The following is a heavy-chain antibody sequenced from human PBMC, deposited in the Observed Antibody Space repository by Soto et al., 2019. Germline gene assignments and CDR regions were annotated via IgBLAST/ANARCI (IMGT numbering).Heavy chain of an antibody. J-gene: IGHJ5*02. D-gene: IGHD6-13*01. CDR1: VGSISSSSYY. CDR2: IYYSGST. CDR3: ARGIATTAKIRYPFDP. V-gene: IGHV4-39*01. Sequence: SETLSLTCTVSVGSISSSSYYWGWIRQPPGKGLEWIGSIYYSGSTYYNPSVKSRVTISVDTSKKQISLKLSSVTAADTAVYYCARGIATTAKIRYPFDPWDQGTLVTVS.